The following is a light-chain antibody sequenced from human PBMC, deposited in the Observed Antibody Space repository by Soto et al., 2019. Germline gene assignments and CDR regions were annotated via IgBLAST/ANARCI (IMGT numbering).Light chain of an antibody. CDR1: SSDVGSYNL. CDR3: CSYAGSSTPVV. CDR2: EGS. V-gene: IGLV2-23*01. J-gene: IGLJ2*01. Sequence: QPASVSGSPGQSITISCTGTSSDVGSYNLVSWYQQHPGKAPKLMIYEGSKRPSGVSNRFSGSKSGNTASLTISGLQAEDEADYYCCSYAGSSTPVVFGGGTKVTVL.